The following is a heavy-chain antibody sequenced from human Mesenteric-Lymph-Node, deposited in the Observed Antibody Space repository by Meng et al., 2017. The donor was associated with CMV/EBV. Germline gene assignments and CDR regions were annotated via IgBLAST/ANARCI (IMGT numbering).Heavy chain of an antibody. Sequence: WLRQAPGQRLEWMGWINAGNGNTKYSQKFQGRVTITSDTSASTAYMELSSLRSEDTAVYYCARYYDILTGYYDGVWFKSRRTEGVFGYWGQGTLVTVSS. J-gene: IGHJ4*02. CDR2: INAGNGNT. V-gene: IGHV1-3*01. CDR3: ARYYDILTGYYDGVWFKSRRTEGVFGY. D-gene: IGHD3-9*01.